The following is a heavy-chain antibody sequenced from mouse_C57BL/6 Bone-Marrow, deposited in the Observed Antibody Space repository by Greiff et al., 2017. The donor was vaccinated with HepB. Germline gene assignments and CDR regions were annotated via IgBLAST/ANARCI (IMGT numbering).Heavy chain of an antibody. J-gene: IGHJ2*01. CDR3: ARERTTGVAPCMDY. CDR2: IYPGSGST. D-gene: IGHD1-1*01. Sequence: VQLQQSGAELVKPGASVKLSCTASGYTFTSYWITWVKQRPGQGLEWIGDIYPGSGSTNYNEKFKSKSTMTVDTSSSTAYMQRSSLTSEATAVYYCARERTTGVAPCMDYWGQGTTLTVSS. V-gene: IGHV1-55*01. CDR1: GYTFTSYW.